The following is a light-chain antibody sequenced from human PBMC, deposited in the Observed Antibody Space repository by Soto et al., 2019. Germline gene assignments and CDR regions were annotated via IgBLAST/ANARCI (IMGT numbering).Light chain of an antibody. CDR3: QQRSNWPIT. V-gene: IGKV3D-20*02. Sequence: EIVLTQSPGTLSLSPGERATLSCRASQSVSSTCLAWYQQRPGQAPRLLIYGASSRATGIPARFSGSGSGTDFTLTISSLEPEDFAVYYCQQRSNWPITFGQGTRLEIK. CDR2: GAS. J-gene: IGKJ5*01. CDR1: QSVSSTC.